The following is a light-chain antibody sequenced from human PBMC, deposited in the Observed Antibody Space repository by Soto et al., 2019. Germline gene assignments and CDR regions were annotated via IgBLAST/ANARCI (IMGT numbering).Light chain of an antibody. CDR1: ESVSRNY. J-gene: IGKJ2*01. Sequence: EIVLTQSPDTLSLSPGERATLSCRASESVSRNYLAWYQQKPGQAPRLLIYAASTRASGIPDRFSGSGSGTDFTLTISRLEPEDFAVYYCQRYGTSRGTFGQGTKLEIK. CDR3: QRYGTSRGT. V-gene: IGKV3-20*01. CDR2: AAS.